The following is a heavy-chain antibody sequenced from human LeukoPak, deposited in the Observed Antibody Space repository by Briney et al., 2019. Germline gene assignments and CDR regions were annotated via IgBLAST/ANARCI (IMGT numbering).Heavy chain of an antibody. CDR2: IIPIFGTA. V-gene: IGHV1-69*06. J-gene: IGHJ4*02. Sequence: ASVKVSCTASGGTFSSYAISWVRQTPGQGLEWMGGIIPIFGTANYAQTFQGRVTITADKSTSTAYMELSSLRSEDTAVYYCARGPDYGDYFDYWGQGTLVTVSS. CDR1: GGTFSSYA. D-gene: IGHD4-17*01. CDR3: ARGPDYGDYFDY.